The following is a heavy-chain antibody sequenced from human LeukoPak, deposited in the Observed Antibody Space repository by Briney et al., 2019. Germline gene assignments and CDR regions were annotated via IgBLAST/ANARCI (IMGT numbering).Heavy chain of an antibody. Sequence: GGSLRLSCAASGFTFSSYWMSWVRQAPGKGLEWVANIKQDGSEKYYVDSVKGRFTISRDNAKNSLYLQMNSLRAEDTAVYYCARDTNYDSSGTPSWGQGTLVTVSP. J-gene: IGHJ5*02. CDR1: GFTFSSYW. CDR2: IKQDGSEK. V-gene: IGHV3-7*01. D-gene: IGHD3-22*01. CDR3: ARDTNYDSSGTPS.